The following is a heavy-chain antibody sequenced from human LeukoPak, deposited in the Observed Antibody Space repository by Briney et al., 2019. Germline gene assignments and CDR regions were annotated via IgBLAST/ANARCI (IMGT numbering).Heavy chain of an antibody. D-gene: IGHD3-10*01. CDR3: ARRVGVRGVRA. Sequence: SETLSLTCTISGGSVSDYYWSWIRQPPGKGLEWIGEINHSGSTNYNPSLKSRVTISVDTSKNQFSLKLSSVTAADTAVYYCARRVGVRGVRAWGQGTLVTVSS. CDR1: GGSVSDYY. V-gene: IGHV4-34*01. J-gene: IGHJ5*02. CDR2: INHSGST.